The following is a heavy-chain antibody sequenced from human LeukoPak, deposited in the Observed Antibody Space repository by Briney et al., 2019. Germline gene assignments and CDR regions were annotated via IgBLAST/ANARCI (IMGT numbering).Heavy chain of an antibody. V-gene: IGHV4-59*06. Sequence: SETLSLTCTVSGGSISSYYWSWIRQPAGKGLEWIGYIYYSGSTYYNPSLKSRVTISVDTSKNQFSLKLSSVTAADTAVYYCARAYGSGSYYKGDYYGMDVWGQGTTVTVSS. CDR2: IYYSGST. CDR1: GGSISSYY. CDR3: ARAYGSGSYYKGDYYGMDV. J-gene: IGHJ6*02. D-gene: IGHD3-10*01.